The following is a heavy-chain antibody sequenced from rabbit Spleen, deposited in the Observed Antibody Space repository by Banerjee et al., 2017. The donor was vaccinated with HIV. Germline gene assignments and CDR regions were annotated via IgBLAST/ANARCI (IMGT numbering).Heavy chain of an antibody. CDR1: GFSFSSNYW. D-gene: IGHD8-1*01. J-gene: IGHJ3*01. CDR2: IPTTSGTT. Sequence: QSLEESGGDLVKPGASLTLTCTASGFSFSSNYWICWVRQAPGKGLEWIACIPTTSGTTYYASWAKGRFTISKASSTTVTLQMTSLTAADTAIYFCARSYNGGGWPTLTRLDLWGPGTLVTVS. V-gene: IGHV1S40*01. CDR3: ARSYNGGGWPTLTRLDL.